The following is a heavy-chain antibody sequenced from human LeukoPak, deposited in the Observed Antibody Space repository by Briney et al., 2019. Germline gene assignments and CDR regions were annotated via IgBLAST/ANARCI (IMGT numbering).Heavy chain of an antibody. D-gene: IGHD3-10*01. Sequence: PGGSLRLSCAASGFTLSSYATSWARKAPGKGWEWVSAFSGSGADTYYADSVKGRFTISRDTSKNTLYLQMNSLRDEDTAVYYCAKQLDSGNYYPTGDDYWGQGTLVTVSS. J-gene: IGHJ4*02. V-gene: IGHV3-23*01. CDR3: AKQLDSGNYYPTGDDY. CDR1: GFTLSSYA. CDR2: FSGSGADT.